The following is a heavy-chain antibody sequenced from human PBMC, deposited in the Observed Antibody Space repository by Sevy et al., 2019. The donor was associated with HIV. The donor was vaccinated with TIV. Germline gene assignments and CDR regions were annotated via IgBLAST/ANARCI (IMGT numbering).Heavy chain of an antibody. CDR3: ARDRSGSGWFTYYFDY. V-gene: IGHV3-30-3*01. CDR1: GFTFSSYA. J-gene: IGHJ4*02. D-gene: IGHD6-19*01. Sequence: GGSLRLSCAASGFTFSSYAMHWVRQAPGKGLEWVAVISYDGSNKYYADSVKARFTISRDNSKNTLYLQMNSLRAEDTAVYYCARDRSGSGWFTYYFDYWGQGTLVTVSS. CDR2: ISYDGSNK.